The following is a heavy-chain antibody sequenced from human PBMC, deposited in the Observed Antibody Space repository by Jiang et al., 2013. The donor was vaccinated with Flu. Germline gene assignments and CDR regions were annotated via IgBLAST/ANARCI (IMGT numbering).Heavy chain of an antibody. CDR1: GYSISSGYY. D-gene: IGHD3-22*01. Sequence: LLKPSETLSLTCAVSGYSISSGYYWGWIRQPPGKGLEWIGSIYHSGSTYYNPSLKSRVTISVDTSKNQFSLKLSSVTAADTAVYYCAREDGIGYYYDSSAIEGLGYWGQGTLVTVSS. CDR3: AREDGIGYYYDSSAIEGLGY. V-gene: IGHV4-38-2*02. CDR2: IYHSGST. J-gene: IGHJ4*02.